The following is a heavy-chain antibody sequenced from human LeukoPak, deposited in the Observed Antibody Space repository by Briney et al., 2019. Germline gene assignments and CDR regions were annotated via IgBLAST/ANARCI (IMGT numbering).Heavy chain of an antibody. CDR1: GFTFDDYA. CDR2: ISWNSGSI. J-gene: IGHJ4*02. CDR3: AKDITGGSYGFDY. V-gene: IGHV3-9*01. D-gene: IGHD1-26*01. Sequence: GGSLRLSCAASGFTFDDYAMHWVRQAPGKGLEWVSGISWNSGSIGYADSVKGRFTISRDNAKNSLYLQMNSLRAEDTALYYCAKDITGGSYGFDYWGQGTLVTASS.